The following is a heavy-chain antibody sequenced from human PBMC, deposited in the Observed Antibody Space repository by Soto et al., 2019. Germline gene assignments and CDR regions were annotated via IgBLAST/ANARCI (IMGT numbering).Heavy chain of an antibody. V-gene: IGHV3-74*01. CDR2: INSDWSST. D-gene: IGHD1-26*01. CDR1: GFTFSSYW. J-gene: IGHJ5*02. Sequence: GGSLRLSCAASGFTFSSYWMHWVRQAPGKGLVWVSRINSDWSSTSYADSVKGRFTISRDNAKNTLYLQMNSLRAEDTAVYYCASSRWERWFDPWGQGTLVPVSS. CDR3: ASSRWERWFDP.